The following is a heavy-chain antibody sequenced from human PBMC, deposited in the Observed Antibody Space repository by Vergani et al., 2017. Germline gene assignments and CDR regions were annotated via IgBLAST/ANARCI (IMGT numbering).Heavy chain of an antibody. D-gene: IGHD2-15*01. CDR3: AKEGGGYGSGGTWYPEY. J-gene: IGHJ4*02. V-gene: IGHV3-30*02. CDR1: GFTFNSYG. CDR2: IRSDESRR. Sequence: QVQLVESGGGVVQPGGSLRLSCAASGFTFNSYGMHWVRQAPGKGLEWVASIRSDESRRYYGDSMEGPFTISRDDSKNTLELQMKSLRPEATAVYYCAKEGGGYGSGGTWYPEYWGQGTLVIVSS.